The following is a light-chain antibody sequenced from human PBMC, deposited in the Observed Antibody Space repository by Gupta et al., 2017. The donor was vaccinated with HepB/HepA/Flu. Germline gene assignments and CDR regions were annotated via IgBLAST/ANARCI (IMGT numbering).Light chain of an antibody. CDR1: SSNIGNNA. V-gene: IGLV1-36*01. CDR2: YDE. J-gene: IGLJ3*02. CDR3: AAWDDSLWV. Sequence: QSVLTQPPSVSEAPRQRVTISCSGSSSNIGNNAVNWYQQLPGKAPKLLIYYDELLPSGVSDRFSGSKSGTSASLAIRGRQSEDEADYYCAAWDDSLWVFGGGTKLTVL.